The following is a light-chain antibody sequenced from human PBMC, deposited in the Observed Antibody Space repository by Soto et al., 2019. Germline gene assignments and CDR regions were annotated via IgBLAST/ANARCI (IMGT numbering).Light chain of an antibody. J-gene: IGKJ1*01. CDR3: QRYNSWPQA. V-gene: IGKV3-15*01. CDR2: GAS. Sequence: EIVMTQSPATLSVSPGERATLSCRASQSLSSNLAWYQQKPGQAPRLLIYGASTRATGIPARFSGSGSATEFTLTISSLQSEDFAVYYCQRYNSWPQAFGQGTKVEIK. CDR1: QSLSSN.